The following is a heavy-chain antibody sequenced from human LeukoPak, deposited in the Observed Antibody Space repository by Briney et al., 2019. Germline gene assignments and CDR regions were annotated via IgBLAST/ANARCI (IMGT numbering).Heavy chain of an antibody. Sequence: ASVKVSCKASGYTFTSYGISWVRQAPGQGLEWMGWISAYNGNTNYAQKLQGRVTMTRDTSTSTVYMELSSLRSEDTAVYYCARVQRVDSSGYLFDYWGQGTLVTVSS. V-gene: IGHV1-18*01. CDR1: GYTFTSYG. CDR2: ISAYNGNT. D-gene: IGHD3-22*01. J-gene: IGHJ4*02. CDR3: ARVQRVDSSGYLFDY.